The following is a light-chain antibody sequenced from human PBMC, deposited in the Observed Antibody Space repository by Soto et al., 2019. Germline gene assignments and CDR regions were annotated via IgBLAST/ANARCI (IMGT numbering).Light chain of an antibody. CDR2: DVS. CDR1: SSDVGGYNY. CDR3: SSYTSSSLVV. V-gene: IGLV2-14*01. J-gene: IGLJ2*01. Sequence: QSALTQPASVSGSPGQSITISCTGTSSDVGGYNYVSWYQQHPGKAPNFMIYDVSNRPSGVSTRFSGSKSGNTASLTISGLQAEDEADYYCSSYTSSSLVVFGGGTQLTVL.